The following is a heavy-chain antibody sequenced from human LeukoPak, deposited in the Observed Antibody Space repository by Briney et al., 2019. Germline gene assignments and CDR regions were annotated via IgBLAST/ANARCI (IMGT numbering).Heavy chain of an antibody. Sequence: SETLSLTCAVYGGSFSGYYWSWIRQPPGKGLEWIGEINHSGSTNYNPSLKSRVTISVDTSKNQFSLKLSSVTAADTAVYYCARHRRYRQWLLDYWGQGTLVTVSS. J-gene: IGHJ4*02. CDR1: GGSFSGYY. CDR2: INHSGST. V-gene: IGHV4-34*01. CDR3: ARHRRYRQWLLDY. D-gene: IGHD3-22*01.